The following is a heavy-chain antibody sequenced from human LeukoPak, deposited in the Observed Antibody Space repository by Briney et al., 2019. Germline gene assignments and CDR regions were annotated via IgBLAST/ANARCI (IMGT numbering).Heavy chain of an antibody. CDR3: ARHRSGWLQSSFDY. CDR1: GGSIGSSSSY. J-gene: IGHJ4*02. CDR2: IYYSGSS. D-gene: IGHD5-24*01. Sequence: SETLSLTCSVSGGSIGSSSSYWGWIRQPPGKGLEWIGSIYYSGSSFDNPALKSRVTISVDTSKNQFSLKLSSVTAADTAVYYCARHRSGWLQSSFDYWGQGTLVTVSS. V-gene: IGHV4-39*01.